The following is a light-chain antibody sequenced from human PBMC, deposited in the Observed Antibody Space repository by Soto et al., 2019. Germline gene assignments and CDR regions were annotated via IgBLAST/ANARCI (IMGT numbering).Light chain of an antibody. CDR1: QSVSSSY. J-gene: IGKJ1*01. CDR2: GAS. Sequence: EIVLTQSPGTLSLSPGERATLSCRASQSVSSSYLAWYQQKPGQAPRLLIYGASSRATGIPDRFSGSGSGTDFTLTISRLEPEDFEVYYCQHYGSSMWTFGQGTRWIS. CDR3: QHYGSSMWT. V-gene: IGKV3-20*01.